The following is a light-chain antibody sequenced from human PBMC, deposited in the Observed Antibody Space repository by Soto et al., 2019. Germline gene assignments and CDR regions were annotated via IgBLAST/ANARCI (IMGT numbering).Light chain of an antibody. J-gene: IGKJ4*01. CDR2: GAS. CDR1: QNVGTK. V-gene: IGKV3-15*01. CDR3: QQYDTWPPLT. Sequence: EIVMTQSPATLSVSPGERATLSGRASQNVGTKLAWYQQKPGQAPRLLIYGASTRATGFPARFSGSGSGTEFTLTISSLQSEDVAVYYCQQYDTWPPLTFGGGTKVEIK.